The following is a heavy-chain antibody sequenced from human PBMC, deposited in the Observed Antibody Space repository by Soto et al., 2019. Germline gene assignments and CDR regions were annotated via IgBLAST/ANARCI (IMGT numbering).Heavy chain of an antibody. D-gene: IGHD5-12*01. CDR3: ARLLRRGSTGYATPYYLHS. CDR2: IHYSGNT. Sequence: SETLSLTCSVSCGSIMSSADYCGWIRQPPEKGLEWIGSIHYSGNTYYNPSLNSRVTLSVDTSKSQFSLKLSSVTAADTAVYYCARLLRRGSTGYATPYYLHSCGHGPLVTAS. J-gene: IGHJ4*03. CDR1: CGSIMSSADY. V-gene: IGHV4-39*01.